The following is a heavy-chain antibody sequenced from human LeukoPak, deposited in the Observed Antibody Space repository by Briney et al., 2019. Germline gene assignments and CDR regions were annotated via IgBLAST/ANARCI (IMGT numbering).Heavy chain of an antibody. V-gene: IGHV4-39*01. Sequence: SSETLSLTCTVSGGSISSSSYYWGWIRQPPGKGLEWIGSIYYSGSTYSNPSLKSRVTISVDTSKNQCSLKLSSVTAADTAVYYCARLGYCSSTSCHLSWFDPWGQGTLVAVSS. J-gene: IGHJ5*02. CDR2: IYYSGST. CDR1: GGSISSSSYY. CDR3: ARLGYCSSTSCHLSWFDP. D-gene: IGHD2-2*01.